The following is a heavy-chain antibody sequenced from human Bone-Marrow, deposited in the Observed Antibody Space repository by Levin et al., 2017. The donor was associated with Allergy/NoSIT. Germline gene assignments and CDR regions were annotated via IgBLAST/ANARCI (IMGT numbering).Heavy chain of an antibody. CDR2: ISYDGSNE. D-gene: IGHD6-19*01. V-gene: IGHV3-30*18. Sequence: GGSLRLSCAASGFTFNSYGMHWVRQAPGKGLEWVAGISYDGSNENYAGSVKGRLSISRDNSKNMLYLQMNSLRAEDTALYYCAKDKSSAWFGNDAFDVWGQGTMVTVSS. CDR1: GFTFNSYG. J-gene: IGHJ3*01. CDR3: AKDKSSAWFGNDAFDV.